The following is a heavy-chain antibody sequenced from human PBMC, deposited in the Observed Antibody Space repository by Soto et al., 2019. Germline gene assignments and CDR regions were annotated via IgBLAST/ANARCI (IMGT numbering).Heavy chain of an antibody. Sequence: EVQLVESGGGLVKPGGSLRLSCAASGFTFSIYGMNWVRQVPGKGLEWVSCITSGGGYIYYADSVKGRFTISRADAKNSLYLQLNNLKVEDTAVYYCARDQAVVVGNDAFDVWGLGTMVTVSS. CDR2: ITSGGGYI. J-gene: IGHJ3*01. V-gene: IGHV3-21*01. D-gene: IGHD2-15*01. CDR3: ARDQAVVVGNDAFDV. CDR1: GFTFSIYG.